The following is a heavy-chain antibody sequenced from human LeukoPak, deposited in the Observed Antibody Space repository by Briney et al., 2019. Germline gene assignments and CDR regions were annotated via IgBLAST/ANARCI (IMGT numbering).Heavy chain of an antibody. J-gene: IGHJ4*02. V-gene: IGHV4-34*01. CDR1: GGSFSGYY. Sequence: SETLSLTCAVYGGSFSGYYWSWIRQPSGKGLEWIGEINHSGSTNYNPSLKSRVTISVDTSKNQFSLKLSSVTAADTAVYYCARGRVAGGFDYWGQGTLVTVSS. CDR2: INHSGST. D-gene: IGHD6-19*01. CDR3: ARGRVAGGFDY.